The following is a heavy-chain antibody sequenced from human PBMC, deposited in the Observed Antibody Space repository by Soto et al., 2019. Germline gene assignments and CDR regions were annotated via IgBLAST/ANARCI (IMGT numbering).Heavy chain of an antibody. CDR1: GFNFKKFA. D-gene: IGHD6-19*01. Sequence: EVQLLESGGGVVQPGGSLRLSCVASGFNFKKFAMAWVRQAPGEGLEWVSGISCCGGSTSYADSVKGRFSIARDDSKNTLSLQMTRLRVEDTAQYYCAKADGEQWLVPHLDNWGQGTLVTVS. V-gene: IGHV3-23*01. CDR3: AKADGEQWLVPHLDN. J-gene: IGHJ4*02. CDR2: ISCCGGST.